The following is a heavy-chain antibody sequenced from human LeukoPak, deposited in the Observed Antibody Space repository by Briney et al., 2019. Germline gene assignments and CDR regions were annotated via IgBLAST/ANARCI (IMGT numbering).Heavy chain of an antibody. J-gene: IGHJ6*03. CDR3: AKDGYSHGLYYYHYMDV. CDR2: ISWDSGSM. D-gene: IGHD4-11*01. Sequence: PGRSLRLSCAASGFTFDEYAMHWVRQAPGKGLEWVSGISWDSGSMAYADSVKGRFTISRDNAKNSLYLHMKSLRAEDTALYYCAKDGYSHGLYYYHYMDVWGKGTTVTISS. V-gene: IGHV3-9*01. CDR1: GFTFDEYA.